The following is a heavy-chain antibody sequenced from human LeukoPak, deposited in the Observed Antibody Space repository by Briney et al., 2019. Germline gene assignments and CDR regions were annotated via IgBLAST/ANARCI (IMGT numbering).Heavy chain of an antibody. D-gene: IGHD3-10*01. CDR3: ARDLYGSGSYELGMDV. Sequence: SETLSLTCTVSGGSISSGGYYWSWIRQHPGKGLEWIGYIYYSGSTYYNPSLKGRVTISVDTSKNQFSLKLSSVTAADTAVYYCARDLYGSGSYELGMDVWGQGTTVTVSS. CDR2: IYYSGST. J-gene: IGHJ6*02. V-gene: IGHV4-31*03. CDR1: GGSISSGGYY.